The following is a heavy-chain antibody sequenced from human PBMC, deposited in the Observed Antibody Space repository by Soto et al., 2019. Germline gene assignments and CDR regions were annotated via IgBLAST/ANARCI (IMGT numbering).Heavy chain of an antibody. CDR3: ARDKGATGKDYSWFDP. V-gene: IGHV1-3*05. CDR1: GYTFTSYA. CDR2: INAGNGNT. Sequence: QVQLVQSGAEEKKPGASVNVSCKASGYTFTSYAMHWVRQAPGQRLEWMGWINAGNGNTKYSQWFQGRVTITRDTSASTVYMELSSLRSEDTAVYYCARDKGATGKDYSWFDPWGQGTLVTVSS. D-gene: IGHD1-26*01. J-gene: IGHJ5*02.